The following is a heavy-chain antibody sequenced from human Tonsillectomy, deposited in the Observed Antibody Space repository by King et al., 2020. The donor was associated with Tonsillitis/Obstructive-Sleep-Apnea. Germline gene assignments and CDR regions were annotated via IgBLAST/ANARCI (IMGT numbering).Heavy chain of an antibody. D-gene: IGHD6-6*01. V-gene: IGHV3-11*01. J-gene: IGHJ6*03. Sequence: VQLVESGGGLVKPGGSLRLSCAASGFTFSDYYMSWIRQAPGKGLEWVSYITSGTTTYYADSVKGRFTISRDNAKNSLYLQMNSLRADDTAVYYCARRGAARPDYYYLDVWGKGTTVTVSS. CDR2: ITSGTTT. CDR3: ARRGAARPDYYYLDV. CDR1: GFTFSDYY.